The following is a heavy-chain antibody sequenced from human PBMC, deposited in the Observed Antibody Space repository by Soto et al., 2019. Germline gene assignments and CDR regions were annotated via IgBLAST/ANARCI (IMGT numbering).Heavy chain of an antibody. J-gene: IGHJ4*02. D-gene: IGHD3-10*01. V-gene: IGHV3-11*01. CDR2: ISGGGTTT. CDR1: GFRFSDHY. CDR3: AGDPYYYGSAF. Sequence: GGSLRLSCAASGFRFSDHYMTWIRQAPGKGLEWVSKISGGGTTTHYADSVKGRFTVSRDNAENSLYLQMNSLRAEDTAVYYCAGDPYYYGSAFWGQGTLVTVSS.